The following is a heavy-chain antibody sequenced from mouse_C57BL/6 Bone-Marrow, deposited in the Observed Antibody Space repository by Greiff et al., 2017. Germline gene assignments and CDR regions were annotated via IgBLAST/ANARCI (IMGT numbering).Heavy chain of an antibody. CDR2: ISYDGSN. D-gene: IGHD2-5*01. J-gene: IGHJ4*01. V-gene: IGHV3-6*01. Sequence: ESGPGLVKPSQSLSLTCSVTGYSITSGYYWNWIRQFPGNKLEWMGYISYDGSNNYNPSLKNRISITRDTSKNQFFLKLNSVTTEDTATYYCARERYSNHRDAMDYWGQGTSVTVSS. CDR1: GYSITSGYY. CDR3: ARERYSNHRDAMDY.